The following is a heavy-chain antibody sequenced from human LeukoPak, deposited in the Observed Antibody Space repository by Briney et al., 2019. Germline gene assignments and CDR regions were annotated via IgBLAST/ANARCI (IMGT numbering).Heavy chain of an antibody. CDR1: GFTFSNYW. CDR2: IKTDGSEK. CDR3: ARFAAGGSYYYYMDV. Sequence: QAGGSLRLSCEGSGFTFSNYWMGWVRQAPGKGLQWVANIKTDGSEKYYVDSVKGRFTISRDNAKNSLYLQMNSLRADDTAVYYCARFAAGGSYYYYMDVWGKGTTVTVSS. J-gene: IGHJ6*03. V-gene: IGHV3-7*01. D-gene: IGHD6-25*01.